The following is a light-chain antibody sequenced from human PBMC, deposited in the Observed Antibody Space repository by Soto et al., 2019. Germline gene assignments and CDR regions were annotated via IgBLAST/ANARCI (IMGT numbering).Light chain of an antibody. Sequence: EIVLTQSPGTLSLSPGERATLSCRASQSVSVNSLAWYQQKGGQAPRLLIYAASTRATGVPDRFSGTGSGTDFALTIRRLETDASAVYYCQQYGGSPFTFGPGTKVDIK. J-gene: IGKJ3*01. CDR1: QSVSVNS. V-gene: IGKV3-20*01. CDR3: QQYGGSPFT. CDR2: AAS.